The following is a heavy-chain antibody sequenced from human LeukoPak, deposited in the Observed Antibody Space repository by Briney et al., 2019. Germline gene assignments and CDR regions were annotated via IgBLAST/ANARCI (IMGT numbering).Heavy chain of an antibody. J-gene: IGHJ4*02. V-gene: IGHV3-21*04. D-gene: IGHD6-13*01. CDR2: ISSSSSYI. CDR1: GFTFSSYS. CDR3: AGGSSSWYGYFDY. Sequence: GGSLRLSCAASGFTFSSYSMNWVRQAPGKGLEWVSSISSSSSYIYYADSVKGRFTISRDNAKNSLYLQMNSLRAEDTAVYYCAGGSSSWYGYFDYWGQGTLVTVSS.